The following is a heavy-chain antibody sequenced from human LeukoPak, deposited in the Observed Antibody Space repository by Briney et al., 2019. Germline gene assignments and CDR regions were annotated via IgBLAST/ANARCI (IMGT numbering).Heavy chain of an antibody. V-gene: IGHV4-59*12. CDR3: ARDRQQLVRGDHFDY. J-gene: IGHJ4*02. CDR1: GGSISSYY. Sequence: SETLSLTCTVSGGSISSYYWNWIRQPPGKGLEWIGSIYYSGSTHYNPSLRSRVTMSVDTSKNQFSLKLSSVTAADTAVYYCARDRQQLVRGDHFDYWGQGTLVTVSS. D-gene: IGHD6-13*01. CDR2: IYYSGST.